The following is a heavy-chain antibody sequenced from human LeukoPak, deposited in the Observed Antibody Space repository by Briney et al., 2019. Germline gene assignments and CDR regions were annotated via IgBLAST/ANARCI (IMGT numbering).Heavy chain of an antibody. CDR2: IYSGGST. CDR3: ARDPGGYSSGWFDY. Sequence: GGSLRLSCAASGFSFSNYAMTWVRQAPGKGLEWVSVIYSGGSTYYADSVKGRFTISRDNSKNTLYLQMNSLRAEDTAVYYCARDPGGYSSGWFDYWGQGTLVTVSS. J-gene: IGHJ4*02. CDR1: GFSFSNYA. D-gene: IGHD6-19*01. V-gene: IGHV3-53*01.